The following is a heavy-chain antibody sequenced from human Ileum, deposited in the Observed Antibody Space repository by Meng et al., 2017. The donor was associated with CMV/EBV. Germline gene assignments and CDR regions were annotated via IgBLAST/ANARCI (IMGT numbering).Heavy chain of an antibody. V-gene: IGHV3-20*04. Sequence: GESLKISCAASGFTFDDYGMSWVRQAPGKGLEWVSGINWNGGSTGYADSVKGRFTISRDNAKNSLYLQMDSLRAEDTALYYCARDHSGRYYYGMDVWGQGTMVTVSS. D-gene: IGHD1-26*01. CDR3: ARDHSGRYYYGMDV. CDR2: INWNGGST. CDR1: GFTFDDYG. J-gene: IGHJ6*02.